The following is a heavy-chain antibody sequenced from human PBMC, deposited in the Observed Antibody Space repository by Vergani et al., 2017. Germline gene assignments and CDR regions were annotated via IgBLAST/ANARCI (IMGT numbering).Heavy chain of an antibody. Sequence: QVQLQESGPGLVRPSQTLSLTCTVSGGSISSGSYYWSWFRQPAGKGLEWIGRFYTGGGTSYNPSLKSRVTISVDTSTNQFSLQLSSVTAADTAVYYCAREPLYSTTWPFLLLDMDVWGQGTTVTVSS. CDR1: GGSISSGSYY. V-gene: IGHV4-61*02. CDR3: AREPLYSTTWPFLLLDMDV. D-gene: IGHD6-13*01. J-gene: IGHJ6*02. CDR2: FYTGGGT.